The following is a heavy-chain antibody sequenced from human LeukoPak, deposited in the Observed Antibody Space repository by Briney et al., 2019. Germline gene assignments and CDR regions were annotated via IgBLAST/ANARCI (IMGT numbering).Heavy chain of an antibody. CDR1: GGTFSSYA. V-gene: IGHV1-69*04. D-gene: IGHD3-22*01. Sequence: SVKVSCKASGGTFSSYAIIWVRQAPGQGLEWMGRIIPILGIANYAQKFQGRVTITADKSTSTAYMELSSLRSEDTAVYYCASPWDSSGYYYYGMDVWGQGTTVTVSS. CDR2: IIPILGIA. CDR3: ASPWDSSGYYYYGMDV. J-gene: IGHJ6*02.